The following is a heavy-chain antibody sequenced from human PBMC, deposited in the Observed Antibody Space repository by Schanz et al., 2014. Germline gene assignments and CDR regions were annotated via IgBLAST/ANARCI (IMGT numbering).Heavy chain of an antibody. CDR3: ARDRLECGAECYSVEVFEI. CDR1: GYAFTTYG. D-gene: IGHD2-21*01. J-gene: IGHJ4*02. CDR2: IIPVLAIA. Sequence: QVQLVQSGAEVKKPGASVRVSCKVSGYAFTTYGISWIRQAPGQGLEWMGRIIPVLAIADYAQKFQGRVTITADKSTSTASMELSSLRSEDTAVYYCARDRLECGAECYSVEVFEIWGQGTLVIVSS. V-gene: IGHV1-69*09.